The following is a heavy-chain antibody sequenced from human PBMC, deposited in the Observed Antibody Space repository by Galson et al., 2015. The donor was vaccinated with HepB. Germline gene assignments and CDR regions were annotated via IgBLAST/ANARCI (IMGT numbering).Heavy chain of an antibody. CDR2: ISGSGGST. D-gene: IGHD4-17*01. Sequence: SLRLSCAASGFTFSSYAMSWVRQAPGKGLEWVSAISGSGGSTYYADSVKGRFTISRDNSKNTLYLQMNSLRAEDTAVYYCAKGGYDYGDFRGKFDYWGQGTLVTVSS. J-gene: IGHJ4*02. CDR1: GFTFSSYA. V-gene: IGHV3-23*01. CDR3: AKGGYDYGDFRGKFDY.